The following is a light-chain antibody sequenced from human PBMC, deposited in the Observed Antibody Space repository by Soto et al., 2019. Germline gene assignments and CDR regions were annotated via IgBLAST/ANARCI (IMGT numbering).Light chain of an antibody. J-gene: IGKJ2*01. V-gene: IGKV1-39*01. CDR2: AAS. Sequence: DLHMTQSPSSLSASVGDRVTITCRASQLISSYLNWYQQKPGKAPKLLNYAASSLQSGVPSRFSGRGSGTDFTLTISRLQPEDFATYYCQQSYITPRTFGQGTKREIK. CDR1: QLISSY. CDR3: QQSYITPRT.